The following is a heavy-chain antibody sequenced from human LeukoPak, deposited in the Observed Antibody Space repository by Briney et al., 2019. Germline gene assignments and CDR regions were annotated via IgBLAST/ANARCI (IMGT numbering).Heavy chain of an antibody. D-gene: IGHD1-7*01. J-gene: IGHJ4*02. CDR3: AKGITGTSPSVDY. CDR1: GFTFSSYG. CDR2: ISYDGSNK. V-gene: IGHV3-30*18. Sequence: GGSLRLSCAASGFTFSSYGMHWVRQAPGKGLEWVAVISYDGSNKYYADSVKGRFTISRDNSKNTLYLQMNSLRAEDTAVYYCAKGITGTSPSVDYWGQGTLVTVSS.